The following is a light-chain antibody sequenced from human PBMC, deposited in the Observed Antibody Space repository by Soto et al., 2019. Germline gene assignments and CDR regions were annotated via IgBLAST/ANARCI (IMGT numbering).Light chain of an antibody. CDR3: QSYDTSLSGHVV. Sequence: QSVLTQPPSVSGAPGQRVTISCTGSSSNIGAVYDVHWYQQLPGTAPKLLIYTNSHRTSGVPDRFSGSKAGTSASLAITGLQAEAEADYYCQSYDTSLSGHVVFGGGTKLPVL. J-gene: IGLJ2*01. CDR1: SSNIGAVYD. V-gene: IGLV1-40*01. CDR2: TNS.